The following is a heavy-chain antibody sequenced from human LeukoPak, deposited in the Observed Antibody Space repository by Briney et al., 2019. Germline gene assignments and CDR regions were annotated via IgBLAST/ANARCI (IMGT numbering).Heavy chain of an antibody. CDR2: INHNGNVN. CDR3: ASDGRGDFDY. CDR1: GFTFSSYW. V-gene: IGHV3-7*03. Sequence: SGGSLRLSCVASGFTFSSYWMNWARQAPGKGLEWVASINHNGNVNYYVDSVKGRFTISRDNAKNTLYLQMNSLRAEDTAVYYCASDGRGDFDYWGQGTLVTVSS. D-gene: IGHD3-10*01. J-gene: IGHJ4*02.